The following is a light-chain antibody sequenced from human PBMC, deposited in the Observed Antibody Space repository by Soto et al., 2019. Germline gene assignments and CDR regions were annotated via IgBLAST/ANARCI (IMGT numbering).Light chain of an antibody. V-gene: IGKV3-15*01. CDR2: GAS. J-gene: IGKJ1*01. CDR3: QQYNNWPPWT. CDR1: QSVSSN. Sequence: EIVMTQSPATLSVSPGERATLSCRASQSVSSNLAWYQQKPGQAPRLLIYGASTRATGIPARFSDSGSGTEFTLTISSLQSEDFAVYSCQQYNNWPPWTFGQGTKVDIK.